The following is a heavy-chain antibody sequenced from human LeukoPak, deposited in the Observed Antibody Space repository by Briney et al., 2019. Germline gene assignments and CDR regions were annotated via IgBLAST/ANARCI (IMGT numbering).Heavy chain of an antibody. J-gene: IGHJ6*02. CDR1: GGTFSSYA. CDR3: ARDMVRGVLYYYYGMDV. V-gene: IGHV1-69*04. CDR2: IIPILGIA. Sequence: SVKVSCKASGGTFSSYAIGWVRQAPGQGLEWMGRIIPILGIANYAQKFQGRVTITADKSTSTAYMELSSLRSEDTAVYYCARDMVRGVLYYYYGMDVWGQGTTVTVSS. D-gene: IGHD3-10*01.